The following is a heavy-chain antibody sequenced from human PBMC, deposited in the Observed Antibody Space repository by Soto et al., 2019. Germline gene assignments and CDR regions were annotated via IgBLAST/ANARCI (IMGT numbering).Heavy chain of an antibody. CDR2: IYYSGST. V-gene: IGHV4-31*03. Sequence: QVQLQESGPGLVKPSQTLSLTCTVSGGSISSGGYYWSWIRQHPGKGLEWIGYIYYSGSTYYNPSLKSRVTISVDTSKNQCSLKLSSVTAADTAVYYCARDQITVVRGVLSSNWFDPWGQGTLVTVSS. J-gene: IGHJ5*02. CDR1: GGSISSGGYY. D-gene: IGHD3-10*01. CDR3: ARDQITVVRGVLSSNWFDP.